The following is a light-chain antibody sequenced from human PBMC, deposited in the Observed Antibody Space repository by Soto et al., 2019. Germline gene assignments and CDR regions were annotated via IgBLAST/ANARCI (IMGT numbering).Light chain of an antibody. Sequence: ILVAHSPGTLAFSPGEIATLSFRASQSVSSSFLAWYQQKAGQAPRLLIYGASRRATGIPDRFSGSGSGTDFTLTISRLEPEDFAVYYCQQYVSSPWAFGQGTKVDIK. CDR2: GAS. J-gene: IGKJ1*01. V-gene: IGKV3-20*01. CDR3: QQYVSSPWA. CDR1: QSVSSSF.